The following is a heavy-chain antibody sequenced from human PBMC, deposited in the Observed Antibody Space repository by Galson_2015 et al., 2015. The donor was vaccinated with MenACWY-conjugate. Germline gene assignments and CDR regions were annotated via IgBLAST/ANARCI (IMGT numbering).Heavy chain of an antibody. D-gene: IGHD3-10*01. CDR3: AARVLPSGDMDV. Sequence: SLRLSCAASGFTFSSYWMHWVRQAPGKGLVWVSSINSDGSSTSYADSVKGRFTISRDNAKNTLYLQMNSLRAEDTAVYYCAARVLPSGDMDVWGQGTPVSVSS. V-gene: IGHV3-74*01. CDR1: GFTFSSYW. J-gene: IGHJ6*01. CDR2: INSDGSST.